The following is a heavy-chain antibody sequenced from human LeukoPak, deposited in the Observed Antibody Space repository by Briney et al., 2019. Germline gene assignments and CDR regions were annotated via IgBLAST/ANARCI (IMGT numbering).Heavy chain of an antibody. V-gene: IGHV3-23*01. Sequence: GGSLRLSCAASGFTFSSYAMSWVRQAPGKGLEWVSDISGTGGNTYYADSVKGRFTISRDNSKNTLYLQMNSLRAEDTAVFYCAKDREYSGSYRPGPTRYYYGMDVWGQGTTVTVSS. CDR1: GFTFSSYA. CDR2: ISGTGGNT. J-gene: IGHJ6*02. D-gene: IGHD1-26*01. CDR3: AKDREYSGSYRPGPTRYYYGMDV.